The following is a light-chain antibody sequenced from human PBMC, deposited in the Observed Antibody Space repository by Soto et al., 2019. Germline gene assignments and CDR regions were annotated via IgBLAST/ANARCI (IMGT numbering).Light chain of an antibody. Sequence: QSALTQPASVSGSLRQSITISCTGTSSDVGGYNNVSWYQQFPDQAPNLIIYDVTKRPSGVSSRFAGSKSGNRASLTISGRQADDEADYYWSSYTTTTTPRGLGTATKVTV. V-gene: IGLV2-14*03. J-gene: IGLJ1*01. CDR3: SSYTTTTTPRG. CDR2: DVT. CDR1: SSDVGGYNN.